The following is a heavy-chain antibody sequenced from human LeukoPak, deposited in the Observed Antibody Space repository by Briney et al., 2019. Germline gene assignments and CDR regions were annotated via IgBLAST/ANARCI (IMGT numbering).Heavy chain of an antibody. J-gene: IGHJ4*02. CDR2: ISRNGHST. V-gene: IGHV3-64D*06. CDR1: GFTFSNYA. Sequence: GGSLGLSCSASGFTFSNYALYWVRQAPGKGLEYVSAISRNGHSTYYAESVKGRFTISRDNSKNTLYLQMSSLRGDDTAVYYCAYGSGSYNFDYWGQGTLVTVSS. D-gene: IGHD3-10*01. CDR3: AYGSGSYNFDY.